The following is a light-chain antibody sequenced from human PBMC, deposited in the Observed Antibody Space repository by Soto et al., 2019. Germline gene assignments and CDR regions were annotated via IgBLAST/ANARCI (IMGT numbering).Light chain of an antibody. V-gene: IGKV3-20*01. CDR3: QQYGSSPLIT. CDR2: GVS. J-gene: IGKJ5*01. CDR1: QRLSASD. Sequence: EIVLTQSPGTLSLSPGQRATLSCRASQRLSASDIAWYQRKPGQAPKFLIYGVSSRATGIPDRFSGSGSGTDFTLTISRLKPEDFAVYHCQQYGSSPLITFGQGTRLEIK.